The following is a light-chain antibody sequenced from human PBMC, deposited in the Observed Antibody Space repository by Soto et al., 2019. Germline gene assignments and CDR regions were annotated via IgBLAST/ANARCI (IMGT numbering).Light chain of an antibody. CDR2: KAS. Sequence: DIQMTQSPSTLSASVGDRVTITCRASQSISSWLAWDQQKPGKAPKLLIYKASSLESGVPSRFSGSGSGTECTLTISSLQPDDFATYYCQQYNSYPLTFGGGTKVEI. J-gene: IGKJ4*02. CDR1: QSISSW. CDR3: QQYNSYPLT. V-gene: IGKV1-5*03.